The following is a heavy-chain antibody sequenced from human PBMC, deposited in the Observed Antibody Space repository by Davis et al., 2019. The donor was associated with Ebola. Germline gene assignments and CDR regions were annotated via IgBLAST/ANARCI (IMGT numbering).Heavy chain of an antibody. J-gene: IGHJ4*02. D-gene: IGHD2-15*01. Sequence: SETLSLTCAVSGASIKYNRFYWGWIRQPPGKGLQWIGNLYYSGSTYYSPSLTGRVTLSGDSSKNEFSLTLDSVTAADTGVYYCARLVTACSGGICYSDFDDWGQGTLVTVSS. CDR3: ARLVTACSGGICYSDFDD. CDR1: GASIKYNRFY. CDR2: LYYSGST. V-gene: IGHV4-39*01.